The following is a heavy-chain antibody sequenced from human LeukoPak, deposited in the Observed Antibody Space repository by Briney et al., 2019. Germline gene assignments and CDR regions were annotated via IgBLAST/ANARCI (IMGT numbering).Heavy chain of an antibody. Sequence: GGSLRLSCAASGSTFSSYAMNWVRQAPGKGLEWVSFISGSGDTTYYADSVKGRFTISRDSSKNTLYLQMNSLRAEDTAVYYCAKSRGESRGASNYWGQGTLVTVSS. V-gene: IGHV3-23*01. CDR1: GSTFSSYA. J-gene: IGHJ4*02. D-gene: IGHD1-26*01. CDR3: AKSRGESRGASNY. CDR2: ISGSGDTT.